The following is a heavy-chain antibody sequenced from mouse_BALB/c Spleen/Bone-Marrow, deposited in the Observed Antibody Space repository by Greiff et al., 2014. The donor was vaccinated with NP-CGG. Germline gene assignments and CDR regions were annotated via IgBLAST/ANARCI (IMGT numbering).Heavy chain of an antibody. Sequence: VQLVESGAELVKPGTSVKLSCKASGYTFTTYYMYWVKQRPGQGLEWIGEINPNNGGTNFKEKFKSMATLTVDKSSSTAYMQLSSLTSEDYAVYYCTRGRTWDFDYWGQGTTLTVSS. V-gene: IGHV1S81*02. CDR3: TRGRTWDFDY. CDR2: INPNNGGT. D-gene: IGHD4-1*01. J-gene: IGHJ2*01. CDR1: GYTFTTYY.